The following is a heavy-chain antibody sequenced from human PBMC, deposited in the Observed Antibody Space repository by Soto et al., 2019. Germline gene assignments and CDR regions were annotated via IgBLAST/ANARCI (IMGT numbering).Heavy chain of an antibody. CDR1: GFTFSSYA. CDR3: ARDSEAVAGTSI. J-gene: IGHJ3*02. Sequence: GGSLRLSCAASGFTFSSYAMSWVLQAPGKGLEWVANIKQDGSEKYYVDSVKGRFTISRDNAKNSLYLQMNSLRAEDTAVYYCARDSEAVAGTSIWGQGTMVTVSS. CDR2: IKQDGSEK. D-gene: IGHD6-19*01. V-gene: IGHV3-7*01.